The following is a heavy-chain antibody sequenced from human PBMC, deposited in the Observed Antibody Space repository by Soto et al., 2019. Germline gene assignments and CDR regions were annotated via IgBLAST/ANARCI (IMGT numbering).Heavy chain of an antibody. CDR3: ARPGSGYDVLTGRYFFYYHTMDF. V-gene: IGHV3-30*04. Sequence: QLVDSGGGVVQPGWSLRLSCETSGFLFNTYAMHWVRQAPGKGLEWVAVISYDGMDTNYADSVKGRFIISRDNSRSTVYLQMNSLRIEDTAVYYCARPGSGYDVLTGRYFFYYHTMDFWGQVTTVTVSS. CDR2: ISYDGMDT. J-gene: IGHJ6*02. CDR1: GFLFNTYA. D-gene: IGHD3-9*01.